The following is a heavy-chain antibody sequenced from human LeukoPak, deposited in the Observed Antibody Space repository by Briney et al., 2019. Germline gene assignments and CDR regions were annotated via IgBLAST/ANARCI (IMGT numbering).Heavy chain of an antibody. CDR3: AIDQPVAGVSNFDT. D-gene: IGHD6-19*01. Sequence: ASVKVSCKASGYTFTRYAMNWLRQAPGQGLEWMGWINPNTGNPTYAQAFTGRFVFSLDTPVSTAYLQISSLNTEDTAVYYCAIDQPVAGVSNFDTWGQGTLVTVSS. J-gene: IGHJ4*02. CDR2: INPNTGNP. CDR1: GYTFTRYA. V-gene: IGHV7-4-1*02.